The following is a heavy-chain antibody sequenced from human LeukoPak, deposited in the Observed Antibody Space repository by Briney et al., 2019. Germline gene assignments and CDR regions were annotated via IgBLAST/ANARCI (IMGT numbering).Heavy chain of an antibody. CDR3: ARAYRYYYGSGFNYYYYMDV. V-gene: IGHV1-2*02. Sequence: ASVKVSCKASGYTFTGYYMHWVRQAPGQGLEWMGWINPNSGGTNYAQKFQGRVTMTRDTSISTAYMELSRLRSDDTAVYYCARAYRYYYGSGFNYYYYMDVWGKGTTVTISS. J-gene: IGHJ6*03. CDR2: INPNSGGT. CDR1: GYTFTGYY. D-gene: IGHD3-10*01.